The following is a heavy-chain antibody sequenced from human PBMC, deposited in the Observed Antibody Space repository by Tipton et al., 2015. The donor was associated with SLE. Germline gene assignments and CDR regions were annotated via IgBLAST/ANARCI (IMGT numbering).Heavy chain of an antibody. J-gene: IGHJ4*02. V-gene: IGHV4-61*02. CDR3: ARVVRLLGAAGHFDT. CDR1: GGSISRGPYY. CDR2: IYTSGST. Sequence: TLSLTCTVSGGSISRGPYYWNWIRQPAGKGLEWIGRIYTSGSTYYNPSLKSRVTISVDTSKNQFSLNLTSVPAADTAVYYCARVVRLLGAAGHFDTWGQGALVTVSS. D-gene: IGHD6-13*01.